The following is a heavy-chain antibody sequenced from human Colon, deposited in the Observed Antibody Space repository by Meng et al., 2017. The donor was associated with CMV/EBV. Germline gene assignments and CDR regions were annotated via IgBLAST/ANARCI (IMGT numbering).Heavy chain of an antibody. D-gene: IGHD3-3*01. J-gene: IGHJ4*02. CDR3: ARAGITVSGAVTHFDY. V-gene: IGHV1-18*01. Sequence: SGYTFNRSGINWVRQAPGQGLEWMGWINGYNGNTNYAQEVQGRVTMTTDTSTSTAYMELRSLRSDDTAIYYCARAGITVSGAVTHFDYWGQGTLVTVSS. CDR2: INGYNGNT. CDR1: GYTFNRSG.